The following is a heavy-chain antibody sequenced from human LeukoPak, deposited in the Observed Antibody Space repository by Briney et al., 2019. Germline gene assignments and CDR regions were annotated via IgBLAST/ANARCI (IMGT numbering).Heavy chain of an antibody. CDR3: AKGTDYYGSGGHFDF. J-gene: IGHJ4*02. D-gene: IGHD3-10*01. Sequence: GGSLRLSCAASGFTFSSYAMSWVRQAPGEGLEWVSGISGGAISTDYADSVRGRFSISRDNFKNTVSLQMSSLRAEDTATYYCAKGTDYYGSGGHFDFWGQGALITVSS. CDR2: ISGGAIST. CDR1: GFTFSSYA. V-gene: IGHV3-23*01.